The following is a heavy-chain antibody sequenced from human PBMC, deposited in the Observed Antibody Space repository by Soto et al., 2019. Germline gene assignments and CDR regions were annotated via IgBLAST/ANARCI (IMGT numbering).Heavy chain of an antibody. J-gene: IGHJ4*02. CDR1: GFTFSSYA. D-gene: IGHD4-4*01. Sequence: QVQLVESGGGVVQPGRSLRLSCAASGFTFSSYAMHWVRQAPGTGLEWVAVISYEGSNKYYADSVKGRFTISRDNSKNTLYLQMNSLSTEDTAVYYCARVLGGMPTVPFDYWGQGALVTVSS. CDR2: ISYEGSNK. V-gene: IGHV3-30-3*01. CDR3: ARVLGGMPTVPFDY.